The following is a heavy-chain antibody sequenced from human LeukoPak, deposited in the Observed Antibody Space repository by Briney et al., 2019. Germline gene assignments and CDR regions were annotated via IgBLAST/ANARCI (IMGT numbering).Heavy chain of an antibody. Sequence: GASVKVSCKASGYAFTSYGVSWVRQAPGQGLEWMGWISAYNGNTNYAQKLQGRVTMTTDTSTSTAYMELRSLRSDDTAVYYCARVRTDGGDDYWGQGTVVTVSS. CDR3: ARVRTDGGDDY. CDR1: GYAFTSYG. V-gene: IGHV1-18*01. CDR2: ISAYNGNT. J-gene: IGHJ4*02. D-gene: IGHD4-23*01.